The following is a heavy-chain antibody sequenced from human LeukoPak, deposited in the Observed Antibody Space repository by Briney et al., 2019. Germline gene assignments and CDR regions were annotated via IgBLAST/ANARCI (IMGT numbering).Heavy chain of an antibody. Sequence: PGGSLRLSCAASGFTFDDYAMHWVRQAPGKGLEWVSGISWNSGSIGYADSVKGRFTISRDNAENSLYLQMNSLRAEDTALYYCAKGTGQRGYSGYDYWGQGTLVTVSS. CDR1: GFTFDDYA. V-gene: IGHV3-9*01. CDR3: AKGTGQRGYSGYDY. J-gene: IGHJ4*02. CDR2: ISWNSGSI. D-gene: IGHD5-12*01.